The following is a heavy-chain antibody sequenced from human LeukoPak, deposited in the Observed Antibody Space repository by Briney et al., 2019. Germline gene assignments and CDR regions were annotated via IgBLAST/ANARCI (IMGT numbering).Heavy chain of an antibody. CDR1: GFSFINAW. D-gene: IGHD3-22*01. J-gene: IGHJ4*02. CDR3: ARSDRKYYYDRSGYFSSDY. Sequence: GGSLRLSCAASGFSFINAWMSWVRQAPGKGLEWVSRINSDGSSTNYADSVKGRFTISRDNAKNTLYLQMNSLRAEDTAVYYCARSDRKYYYDRSGYFSSDYWGQGTLVTVSS. CDR2: INSDGSST. V-gene: IGHV3-74*01.